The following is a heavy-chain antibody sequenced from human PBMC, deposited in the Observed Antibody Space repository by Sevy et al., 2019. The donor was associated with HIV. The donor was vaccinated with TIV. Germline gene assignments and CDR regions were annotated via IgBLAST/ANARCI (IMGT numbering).Heavy chain of an antibody. D-gene: IGHD5-12*01. CDR2: ISSNGGST. J-gene: IGHJ3*02. CDR3: VKGGRWLQSDAFDI. CDR1: GFTFSSYA. Sequence: GGSLRLSCSASGFTFSSYAMHWVRQAPGKGLEYVSAISSNGGSTYYADSVKGRFTISRDNSKNTLYLQMSSLRAEDNAVYYCVKGGRWLQSDAFDIWGQGTMVTVSS. V-gene: IGHV3-64D*06.